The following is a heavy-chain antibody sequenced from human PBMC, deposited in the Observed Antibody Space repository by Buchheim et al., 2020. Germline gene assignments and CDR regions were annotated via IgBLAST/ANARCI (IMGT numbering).Heavy chain of an antibody. J-gene: IGHJ4*02. CDR2: IYYSGST. CDR1: GGSISSYY. V-gene: IGHV4-59*01. Sequence: QVQLQESGPGLVKPSETLSLTCTVSGGSISSYYWSWIRQPPGKGLEWIGYIYYSGSTNYNPSLKSHVNLSVKPAKNQLSLKLSSVTAADTAVYYCARDRTLFDYWGQGTL. CDR3: ARDRTLFDY.